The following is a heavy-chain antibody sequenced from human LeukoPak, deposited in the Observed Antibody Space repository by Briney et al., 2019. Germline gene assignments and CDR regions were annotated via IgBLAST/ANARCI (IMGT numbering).Heavy chain of an antibody. D-gene: IGHD6-13*01. V-gene: IGHV3-30*02. CDR2: IRYDGSNK. J-gene: IGHJ3*02. CDR3: ARVGSSSSLEDAFDI. Sequence: GGSLRLSCAASGFTFSSYSFNWVRQAPGKGLEWMTFIRYDGSNKYYADSVKGRFTISRDNSKNTLYLQMNSLRAEDTAVYYCARVGSSSSLEDAFDIWGQGTMVTVSS. CDR1: GFTFSSYS.